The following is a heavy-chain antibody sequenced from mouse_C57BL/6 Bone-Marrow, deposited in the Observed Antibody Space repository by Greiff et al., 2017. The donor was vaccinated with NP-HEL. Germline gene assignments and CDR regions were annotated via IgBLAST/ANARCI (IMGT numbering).Heavy chain of an antibody. V-gene: IGHV5-6*01. Sequence: EVQLQESGGDLVKPGGSLKLSCAASGFTFSSYGMSWVRQTPDKRLEWVATISSGGSYTYYPDSVKGRFTISRDNAKNTLYLQMSSLKSEDTAVYDCARRGSYYGSSYVLYFDYWGQGTTLTVSS. CDR2: ISSGGSYT. CDR3: ARRGSYYGSSYVLYFDY. CDR1: GFTFSSYG. J-gene: IGHJ2*01. D-gene: IGHD1-1*01.